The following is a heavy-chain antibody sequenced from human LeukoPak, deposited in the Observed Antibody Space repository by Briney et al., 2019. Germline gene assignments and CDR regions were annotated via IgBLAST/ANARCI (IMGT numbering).Heavy chain of an antibody. J-gene: IGHJ4*02. V-gene: IGHV4-39*01. CDR3: ARRSDSGSDDGEDYFDY. Sequence: PSETLSLTCTVSGGSIYSTTFYWGWIRQPPGKGLEWIGSMYYDGSTYHNPSLKSRVTISVDTSNNQFSLKLTSVTAADTAVYFCARRSDSGSDDGEDYFDYWGQGTLVTVSS. CDR1: GGSIYSTTFY. D-gene: IGHD1-26*01. CDR2: MYYDGST.